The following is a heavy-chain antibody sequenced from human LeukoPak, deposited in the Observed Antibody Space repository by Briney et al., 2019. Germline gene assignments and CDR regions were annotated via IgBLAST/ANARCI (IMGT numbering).Heavy chain of an antibody. CDR3: ARDHIAVVPAAMRFVIYGMDV. D-gene: IGHD2-2*01. Sequence: SETLSLTCAVYGGSFSGYYWSWIRQPPGKGLEWIGEINHSGSTNYNPSLKSRVTISVDTSKNQFSLKLSSVTAADTAVYYCARDHIAVVPAAMRFVIYGMDVWGQGTTVTVSS. J-gene: IGHJ6*02. V-gene: IGHV4-34*01. CDR2: INHSGST. CDR1: GGSFSGYY.